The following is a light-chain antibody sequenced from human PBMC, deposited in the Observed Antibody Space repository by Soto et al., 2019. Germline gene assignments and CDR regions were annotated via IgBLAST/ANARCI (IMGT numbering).Light chain of an antibody. J-gene: IGLJ1*01. CDR2: EGS. V-gene: IGLV2-14*02. Sequence: QSVLTQPASVSGSPGQSITISCTGTSSDVGSYNLVSWYQQRPGKAPKLIIYEGSKRPSGVSNRFSGSKSGNTASPTISGLQAEDEADYYCSSYTTSAPYVFGSGTKVTVL. CDR1: SSDVGSYNL. CDR3: SSYTTSAPYV.